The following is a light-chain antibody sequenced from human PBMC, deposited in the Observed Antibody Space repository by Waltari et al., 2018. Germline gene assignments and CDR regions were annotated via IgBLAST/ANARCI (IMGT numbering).Light chain of an antibody. CDR3: MQGIHLRT. J-gene: IGKJ1*01. V-gene: IGKV2-29*02. CDR2: KVS. Sequence: DIVMTQTPLSLSVTPGQPASIPCTQSQSLLHSNGKTYLHWYLQKQGQSPPTLIYKVSSRFSGVPDRFSGSGSGTDFTLKISRVEAEDVGVYYCMQGIHLRTFGQGTKVEIK. CDR1: QSLLHSNGKTY.